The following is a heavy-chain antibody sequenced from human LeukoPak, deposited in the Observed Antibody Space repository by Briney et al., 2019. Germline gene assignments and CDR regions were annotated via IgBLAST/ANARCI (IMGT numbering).Heavy chain of an antibody. Sequence: SETLSLTCTVSGGSITSSSYYWGWIRQPPGKGLEWIGNMYYTGSTYYNPSLKSRVTISVDTSKDQFSLRLSSVTAADTAVYGYFDYWGQGTLVTVSS. CDR2: MYYTGST. J-gene: IGHJ4*02. CDR1: GGSITSSSYY. V-gene: IGHV4-39*01. CDR3: FDY.